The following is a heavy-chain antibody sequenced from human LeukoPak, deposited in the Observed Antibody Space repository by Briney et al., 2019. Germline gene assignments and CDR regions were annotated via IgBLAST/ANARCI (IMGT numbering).Heavy chain of an antibody. Sequence: PGGSLRLSCATSGFTFSTYWMSWVRQAPGKGLEWVANIDQDGSERYSVDSVKGRFTISRDNAKNSLYLQMNSLRAEDTAVYYCARAPRVLSYYYDSSGYSGAFDIWGQGTMVTVSS. D-gene: IGHD3-22*01. CDR2: IDQDGSER. V-gene: IGHV3-7*03. CDR3: ARAPRVLSYYYDSSGYSGAFDI. J-gene: IGHJ3*02. CDR1: GFTFSTYW.